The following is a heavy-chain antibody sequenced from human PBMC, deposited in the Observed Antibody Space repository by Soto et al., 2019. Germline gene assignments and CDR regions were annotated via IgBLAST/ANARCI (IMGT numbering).Heavy chain of an antibody. CDR2: IYYSGST. V-gene: IGHV4-59*01. D-gene: IGHD2-15*01. Sequence: SETLSLTCTVSGGSISSYYWSWIRQPPGKGLEWIGYIYYSGSTNYNPSLKSRVTISVDTSKNQFSLKLSSVTAADTAVYYCARTHKHCSGGSCCDYMDVWGKGTTVTVSS. CDR3: ARTHKHCSGGSCCDYMDV. J-gene: IGHJ6*03. CDR1: GGSISSYY.